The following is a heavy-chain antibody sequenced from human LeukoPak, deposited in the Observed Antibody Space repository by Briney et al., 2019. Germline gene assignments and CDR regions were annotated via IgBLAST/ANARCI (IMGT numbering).Heavy chain of an antibody. D-gene: IGHD3-22*01. J-gene: IGHJ4*02. CDR3: AKDPPRYFYDNSGYD. CDR2: IRFDGTNK. CDR1: RFTFSSYG. V-gene: IGHV3-30*02. Sequence: GGSLRLSCAASRFTFSSYGMHWVRQAPGKGLEGVSFIRFDGTNKYYADSVKGRFTISRDNSKNTLYLQMNSLRAEDTAVYYCAKDPPRYFYDNSGYDWGQGTLVTVSS.